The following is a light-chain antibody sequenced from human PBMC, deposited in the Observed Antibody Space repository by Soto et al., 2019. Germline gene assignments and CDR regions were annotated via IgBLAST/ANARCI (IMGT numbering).Light chain of an antibody. CDR3: QHRSNWIT. Sequence: DIVLTQSPATLSLSPGERATLSCRASQSVSTYLAWYQQKPGQAPRLLISNASDRATGIPARFSGSGSGTDFTLTISSLEPEDFAVYYCQHRSNWITFGQGTRLEMK. V-gene: IGKV3-11*01. J-gene: IGKJ5*01. CDR1: QSVSTY. CDR2: NAS.